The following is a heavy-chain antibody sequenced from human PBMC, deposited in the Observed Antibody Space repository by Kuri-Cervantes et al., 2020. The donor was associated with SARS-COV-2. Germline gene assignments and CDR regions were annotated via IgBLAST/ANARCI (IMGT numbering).Heavy chain of an antibody. V-gene: IGHV1-18*04. CDR2: ISAYNGNT. CDR3: ARESGSSGWYGFDY. D-gene: IGHD6-19*01. J-gene: IGHJ4*02. CDR1: GYTFTSYG. Sequence: ASVKVSCKASGYTFTSYGISWVRQAPGQRLEWMGWISAYNGNTNYAQKLQGRVTMTTDTSTSTAYMELRSLRSDDTAVYYCARESGSSGWYGFDYWGQGTLVTVSS.